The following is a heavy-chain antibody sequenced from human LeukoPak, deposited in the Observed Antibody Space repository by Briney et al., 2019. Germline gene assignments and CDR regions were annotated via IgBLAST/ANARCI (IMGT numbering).Heavy chain of an antibody. D-gene: IGHD2-2*01. CDR3: ARGALNYCSSTSCRGWFDP. J-gene: IGHJ5*02. V-gene: IGHV4-59*01. CDR2: IYYSGST. Sequence: SETLSLTCTVSGGSISSYYWSWIRQPPGKGLEWIGYIYYSGSTNYNPSLKSRVTISVDTSKNQFSLKLSSVTAADTAVYYCARGALNYCSSTSCRGWFDPWGQGTLVTVSS. CDR1: GGSISSYY.